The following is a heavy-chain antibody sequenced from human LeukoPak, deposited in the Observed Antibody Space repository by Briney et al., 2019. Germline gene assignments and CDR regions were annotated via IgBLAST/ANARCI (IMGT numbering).Heavy chain of an antibody. CDR1: GFTFSSYA. Sequence: GGSLRLSCAASGFTFSSYAMSWVRQAPGKGLEWVSAISGSGGSTYYADSVRGRFTISRDNSKTTLYLKMNSLRAEDTAVYYCAKMGGYDSGYYYGMDVWGQGTTVTVSS. V-gene: IGHV3-23*01. J-gene: IGHJ6*02. CDR3: AKMGGYDSGYYYGMDV. D-gene: IGHD5-12*01. CDR2: ISGSGGST.